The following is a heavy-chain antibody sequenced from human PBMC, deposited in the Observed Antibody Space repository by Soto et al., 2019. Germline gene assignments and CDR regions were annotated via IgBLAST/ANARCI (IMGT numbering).Heavy chain of an antibody. CDR3: AKDRRTAVVTAADY. D-gene: IGHD4-17*01. Sequence: QVQLVESGGGVVQSGRSLRLSCAASGFTFSGYGMHWVHQAPGKGLEWVAVISYDGSNKYYADSVKGRFTISRDNSKNTLYLQMNSLRAEDTAMYYCAKDRRTAVVTAADYWGQGSLVTVSS. CDR2: ISYDGSNK. V-gene: IGHV3-30*18. J-gene: IGHJ4*02. CDR1: GFTFSGYG.